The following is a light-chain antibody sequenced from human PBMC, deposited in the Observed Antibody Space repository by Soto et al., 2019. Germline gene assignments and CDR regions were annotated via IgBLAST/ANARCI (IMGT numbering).Light chain of an antibody. CDR3: CSYAGSSTHV. V-gene: IGLV2-23*02. J-gene: IGLJ1*01. CDR1: SSDVGSYNF. CDR2: EVS. Sequence: QSALTQPASVSGSPGQSITNSCTGTSSDVGSYNFVSWYQQHPGNAPKLMIYEVSKRPSGVSNRFSGSKSGNTASLTISGLRAEDEADYYCCSYAGSSTHVFGTGTKVTVL.